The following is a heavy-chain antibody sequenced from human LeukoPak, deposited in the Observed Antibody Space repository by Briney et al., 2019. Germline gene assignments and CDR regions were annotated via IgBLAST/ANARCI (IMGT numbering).Heavy chain of an antibody. J-gene: IGHJ4*02. CDR1: GYTFTGYY. D-gene: IGHD4-23*01. Sequence: VASVKVSCKASGYTFTGYYMHWVRQATGQGLEWMGRINPNSGGTNYAQKFQGRVTMTRDTSISTAYMELSRLRSDDTAVYYCARLGGNFPYFDYWGQGTLVTVSS. CDR2: INPNSGGT. CDR3: ARLGGNFPYFDY. V-gene: IGHV1-2*06.